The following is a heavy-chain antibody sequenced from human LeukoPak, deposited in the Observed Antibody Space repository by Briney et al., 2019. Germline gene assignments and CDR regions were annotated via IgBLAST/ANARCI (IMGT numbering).Heavy chain of an antibody. Sequence: GGSLRLSCAASGFTVSSNYMSWVRQAPGKGLEWVSVIYSGGNTYYADSVKGRFTISRDNSRNTLYFQINSLRAEDTAVYYCARELGIGDFDYWGQGTLVTVSS. CDR2: IYSGGNT. CDR1: GFTVSSNY. V-gene: IGHV3-53*01. D-gene: IGHD3-16*01. J-gene: IGHJ4*02. CDR3: ARELGIGDFDY.